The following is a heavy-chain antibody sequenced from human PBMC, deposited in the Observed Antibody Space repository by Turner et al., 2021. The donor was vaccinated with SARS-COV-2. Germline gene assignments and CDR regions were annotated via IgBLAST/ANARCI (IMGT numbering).Heavy chain of an antibody. CDR2: FDHEDGET. CDR3: ATAPLDCTNGVCPNWFDP. CDR1: GYSLIDLS. D-gene: IGHD2-8*01. Sequence: QVQLVQSAAGVKKPRASLKVSCKDSGYSLIDLSMHWFRQAPGKGLEWMGGFDHEDGETIYAQKFKGRVTMTENTYTDTAYMEMSSLRSEDTVEYYCATAPLDCTNGVCPNWFDPWGQGTLVTVSS. J-gene: IGHJ5*02. V-gene: IGHV1-24*01.